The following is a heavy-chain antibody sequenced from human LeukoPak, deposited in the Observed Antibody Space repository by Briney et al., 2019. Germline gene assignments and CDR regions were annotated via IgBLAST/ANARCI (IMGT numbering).Heavy chain of an antibody. CDR1: GGSISSYY. V-gene: IGHV4-59*01. J-gene: IGHJ6*02. D-gene: IGHD3-3*01. CDR3: ASSTYYDFWSGYLGYYYGMDV. Sequence: SETLSLTCTVSGGSISSYYWSWIRQPPWKGLEWIGYIYYSGSINYNPSLKSRVTISVDTSKNQFSLKLSSVTAADTAVYYCASSTYYDFWSGYLGYYYGMDVWGQGTTVTVSS. CDR2: IYYSGSI.